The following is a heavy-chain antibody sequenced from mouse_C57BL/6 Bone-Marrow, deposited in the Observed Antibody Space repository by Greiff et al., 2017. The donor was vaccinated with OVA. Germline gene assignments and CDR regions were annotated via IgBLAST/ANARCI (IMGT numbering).Heavy chain of an antibody. V-gene: IGHV1-53*01. CDR1: GYTFTSYW. J-gene: IGHJ3*01. CDR3: ARALLCLRQYFAY. Sequence: QVQLQQPGTELVKPGASVKLSCKASGYTFTSYWMHWVKQRPGQGLEWIGNINPSNGGTNYNEKFKSKATLTVDKSSSTAYMQLSSLTSEDSAVYCGARALLCLRQYFAYWGQGTLVTVSA. D-gene: IGHD2-2*01. CDR2: INPSNGGT.